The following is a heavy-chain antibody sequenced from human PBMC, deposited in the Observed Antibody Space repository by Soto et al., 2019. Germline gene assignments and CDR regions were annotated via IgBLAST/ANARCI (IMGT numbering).Heavy chain of an antibody. CDR1: GGTFSSYA. CDR3: ARDLTSTVTTGYTGPHAFDI. V-gene: IGHV1-69*13. J-gene: IGHJ3*02. Sequence: ASVKVSCKASGGTFSSYAISWVRQAPGQGLEWMGGIIPIFGTANYAQKFQGRVTITADESTSTAYMELSSLRSEDTAVYYCARDLTSTVTTGYTGPHAFDIWGQGTMVTVSS. CDR2: IIPIFGTA. D-gene: IGHD4-17*01.